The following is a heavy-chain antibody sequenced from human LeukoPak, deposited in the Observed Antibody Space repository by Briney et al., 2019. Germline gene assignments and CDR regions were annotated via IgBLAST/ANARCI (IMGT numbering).Heavy chain of an antibody. CDR3: AKIGYSSAGPPDY. J-gene: IGHJ4*02. CDR2: ISGSGGST. V-gene: IGHV3-23*01. D-gene: IGHD6-25*01. CDR1: GFTFSSYG. Sequence: QSGGSLRLSCAASGFTFSSYGMNWVRQAPGKGLEWVSAISGSGGSTYYADSVKGRFTISRDNSKNTLYLQMNSLRAEDTAVYYCAKIGYSSAGPPDYWGQGTLVTVSS.